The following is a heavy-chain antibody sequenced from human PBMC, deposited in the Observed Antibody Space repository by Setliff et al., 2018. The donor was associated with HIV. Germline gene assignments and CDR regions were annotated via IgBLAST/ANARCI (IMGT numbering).Heavy chain of an antibody. CDR3: ALYKNYYYVLHV. D-gene: IGHD1-20*01. CDR2: ISSSSSTI. Sequence: GGSLRLSCAASGFTFSSYSMNWVRQAPGKGLEWVSYISSSSSTIYYADSVKGRFTISSDNAKNSLYLQMNSLRAEDTAVSSFALYKNYYYVLHVWGKGTTVTVSS. J-gene: IGHJ6*04. V-gene: IGHV3-48*01. CDR1: GFTFSSYS.